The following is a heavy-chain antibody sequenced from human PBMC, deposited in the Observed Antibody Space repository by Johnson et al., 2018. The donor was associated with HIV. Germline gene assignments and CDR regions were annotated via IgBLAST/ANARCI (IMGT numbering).Heavy chain of an antibody. CDR2: ISYDGSNK. Sequence: QVQLVESGGGVVQPGRSLRLSCSASGFTFSDYAMHWVRQAPGKGLQWVAVISYDGSNKYYADSVKGRVTISRDNSKNTLYLQMNSLRAEDTAVYYCARSMTTVTVAFDIWGQGTMVTVSS. J-gene: IGHJ3*02. D-gene: IGHD4-17*01. CDR3: ARSMTTVTVAFDI. CDR1: GFTFSDYA. V-gene: IGHV3-30*04.